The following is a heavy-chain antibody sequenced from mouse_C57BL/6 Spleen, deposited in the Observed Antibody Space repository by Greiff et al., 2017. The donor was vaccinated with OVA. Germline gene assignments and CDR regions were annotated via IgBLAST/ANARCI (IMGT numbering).Heavy chain of an antibody. CDR3: ARPLYDYDLYYFDY. CDR1: GYTFTSYW. D-gene: IGHD2-4*01. Sequence: QVQLQQPGAELVKPGASVKLSCKASGYTFTSYWMHWVKQRPGQGLEWIGMIHPNSGSTNYNEKFKSKATLTVDKSSSTAYMRLSSLTSEDSAVYYCARPLYDYDLYYFDYWGQGTTLTVSS. J-gene: IGHJ2*01. CDR2: IHPNSGST. V-gene: IGHV1-64*01.